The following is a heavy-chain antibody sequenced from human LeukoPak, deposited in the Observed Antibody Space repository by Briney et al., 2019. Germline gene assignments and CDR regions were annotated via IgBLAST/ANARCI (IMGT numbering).Heavy chain of an antibody. CDR3: ARSYYYGSGSAPAGY. Sequence: PGGSLRLSCAASGFAFSTNGMSWVRQAPGKGLEWVSTINNNGRETYYADSVKGRFTISRDNSKNTLYLQMNSLRAEDTAVYYCARSYYYGSGSAPAGYWGQGTLVTVSS. D-gene: IGHD3-10*01. V-gene: IGHV3-23*01. J-gene: IGHJ4*02. CDR1: GFAFSTNG. CDR2: INNNGRET.